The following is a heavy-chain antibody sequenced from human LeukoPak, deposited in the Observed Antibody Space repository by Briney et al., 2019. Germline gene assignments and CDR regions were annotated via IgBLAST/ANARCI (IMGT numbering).Heavy chain of an antibody. V-gene: IGHV1-8*01. J-gene: IGHJ4*01. D-gene: IGHD6-13*01. CDR1: GYTFTSYD. Sequence: ASVKVSCKASGYTFTSYDINWVRQATGQGLEWMGWMNPNSGNTGYAQKFQGGVTMTRNTSISTAYMELSSLRSEDTAVYYCARVGAAAAGKIDYWGHVTLVTVSS. CDR3: ARVGAAAAGKIDY. CDR2: MNPNSGNT.